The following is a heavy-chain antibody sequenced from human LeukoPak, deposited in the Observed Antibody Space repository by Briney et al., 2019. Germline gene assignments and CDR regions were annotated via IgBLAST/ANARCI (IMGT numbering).Heavy chain of an antibody. CDR1: GFNFDDYA. V-gene: IGHV3-9*01. D-gene: IGHD4-17*01. CDR2: ISWNGGSI. Sequence: GGSLRLSCAASGFNFDDYAMHWLRQPPGKGLEWISGISWNGGSIGYADSVKGRFTISRDNAKNSLYLQMYGLRAEDTAFYYCTKDARVKTTVQSNYFDYWGQGTLLTVSS. CDR3: TKDARVKTTVQSNYFDY. J-gene: IGHJ4*02.